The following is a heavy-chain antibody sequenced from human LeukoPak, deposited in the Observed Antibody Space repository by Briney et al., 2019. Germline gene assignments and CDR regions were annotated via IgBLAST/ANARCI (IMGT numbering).Heavy chain of an antibody. J-gene: IGHJ4*02. CDR1: GGSISTYY. V-gene: IGHV4-59*01. Sequence: PSETLSLTCTVSGGSISTYYWSWIRQSPGKGLEWIRYIYYSGNTNKNPSLKSRLIISVDTSKNQFSLRLSSVTAADTAVYYCARVGDGNFDYWGQGTLVTVSS. CDR2: IYYSGNT. CDR3: ARVGDGNFDY.